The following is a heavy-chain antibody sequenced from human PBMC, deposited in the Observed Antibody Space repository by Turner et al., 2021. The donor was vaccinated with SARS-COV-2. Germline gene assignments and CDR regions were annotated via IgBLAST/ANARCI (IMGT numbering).Heavy chain of an antibody. V-gene: IGHV3-23*04. Sequence: EVQLVEPGGGSIQPGGSLRLFCAASGFTVSSNYMSWVRQAPGKGLEWVSAFSAGGGSTYYADSVKGRFTISRDNSKNTLYLQMNSLRAEDTAVYYCAKVPPSGDYFDYWGQGTLVTVSS. CDR2: SAGGGST. J-gene: IGHJ4*02. D-gene: IGHD6-25*01. CDR1: GFTVSSNY. CDR3: AKVPPSGDYFDY.